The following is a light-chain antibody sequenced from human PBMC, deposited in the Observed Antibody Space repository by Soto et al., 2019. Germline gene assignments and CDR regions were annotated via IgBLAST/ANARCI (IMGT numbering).Light chain of an antibody. CDR1: QSVSSNY. CDR2: GAS. V-gene: IGKV3-20*01. CDR3: QQYGSSRWT. Sequence: EIVLTQSPGTLSLSPGERATLSCRASQSVSSNYLAWYQQKPGQAPRLLIFGASSRATGIPDRFSGSGSGTDFTLTISRLEPEDFAVYYCQQYGSSRWTFGQGTKVEFK. J-gene: IGKJ1*01.